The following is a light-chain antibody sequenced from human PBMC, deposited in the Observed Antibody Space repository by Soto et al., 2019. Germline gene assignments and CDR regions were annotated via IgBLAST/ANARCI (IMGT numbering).Light chain of an antibody. Sequence: IVLTKYTDTLSLSEGERATLCFRASQSVSSYLAWYQQKPGQAPRRLIYGASNRAAGIPDRFSGSGSGTDFTLTVSRLEPEDFAVYYCLQYGSSGRFGQGTIVDI. CDR1: QSVSSY. CDR3: LQYGSSGR. V-gene: IGKV3-20*01. CDR2: GAS. J-gene: IGKJ1*01.